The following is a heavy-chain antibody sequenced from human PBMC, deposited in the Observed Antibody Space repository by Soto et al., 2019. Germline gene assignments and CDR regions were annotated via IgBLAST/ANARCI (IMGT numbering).Heavy chain of an antibody. V-gene: IGHV1-58*01. CDR3: AAYGYSYGYYYYGMDV. CDR1: GFTFTSSA. D-gene: IGHD5-18*01. Sequence: AASVKVSCKASGFTFTSSAVQWVRQARGQRLEWIGWIVVGSGNTNYAQKFQERVTITRDMSTSTAYMELSSLRSEDTAVYYCAAYGYSYGYYYYGMDVWGQGTTVTVSS. CDR2: IVVGSGNT. J-gene: IGHJ6*02.